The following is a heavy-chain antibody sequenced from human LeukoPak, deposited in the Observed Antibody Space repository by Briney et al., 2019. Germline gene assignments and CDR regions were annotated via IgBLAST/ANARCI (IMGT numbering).Heavy chain of an antibody. CDR2: IKQDGSEK. V-gene: IGHV3-7*01. CDR1: GFTFSAYW. Sequence: GGSLRLSCAVSGFTFSAYWMSWVRQAPGKGLEWVANIKQDGSEKYYVDSVKGRFTISRDNAKNSLYLQMNSLRAEDTAVYYCARDGLQYASYSKVVFDYWGQGTLVTVSS. D-gene: IGHD4-11*01. CDR3: ARDGLQYASYSKVVFDY. J-gene: IGHJ4*02.